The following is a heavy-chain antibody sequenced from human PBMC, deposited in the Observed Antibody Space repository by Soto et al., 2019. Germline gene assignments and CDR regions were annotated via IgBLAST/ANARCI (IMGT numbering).Heavy chain of an antibody. J-gene: IGHJ1*01. CDR3: ASDMVRALYPEYFQH. Sequence: EVQLVESGGGLVQPGGSLRLSCAASGFTVSSNYMSWVRQAPGKGLEWVSVIYSGGSTYYADSVKGRFTISRDNSTNTLYLQMISLRAEDTAVYYCASDMVRALYPEYFQHWGQGTLVTVSS. V-gene: IGHV3-66*01. CDR2: IYSGGST. CDR1: GFTVSSNY. D-gene: IGHD3-10*01.